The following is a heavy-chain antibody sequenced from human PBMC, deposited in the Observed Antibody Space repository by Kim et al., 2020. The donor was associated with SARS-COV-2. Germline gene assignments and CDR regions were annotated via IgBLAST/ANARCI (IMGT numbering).Heavy chain of an antibody. CDR2: ISWNSGSI. J-gene: IGHJ4*02. Sequence: GGSLRLSCAASGFTFDDYAMHWVRQAPGKGLEWVSGISWNSGSIGYADSVKGRFTISRDNAKNSLYLQMNSLRAEDTALYYCAKDPRSGWHQRGYFDYWGQGTLVTVSS. CDR1: GFTFDDYA. CDR3: AKDPRSGWHQRGYFDY. D-gene: IGHD6-19*01. V-gene: IGHV3-9*01.